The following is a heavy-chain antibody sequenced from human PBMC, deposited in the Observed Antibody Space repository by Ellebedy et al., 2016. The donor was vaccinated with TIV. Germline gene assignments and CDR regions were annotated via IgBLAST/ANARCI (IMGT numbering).Heavy chain of an antibody. CDR1: GGSINSDNY. J-gene: IGHJ5*02. CDR2: VYHSGHT. CDR3: ARDWTRGGGYFASWFDP. Sequence: MPGGSLRLSCGVSGGSINSDNYWSWVRQSPGRGLEWIGEVYHSGHTNYNPSLRSRVSISVDKSTSQFSLRLRSITAADTAVYYCARDWTRGGGYFASWFDPWGQGTPVTVSS. D-gene: IGHD2/OR15-2a*01. V-gene: IGHV4-4*02.